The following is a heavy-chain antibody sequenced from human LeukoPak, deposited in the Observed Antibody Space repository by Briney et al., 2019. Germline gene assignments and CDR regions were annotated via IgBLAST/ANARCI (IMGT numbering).Heavy chain of an antibody. D-gene: IGHD5-24*01. CDR3: AREGLVEMATIFDY. CDR1: GYTFTGYY. Sequence: ASLKLSCKASGYTFTGYYMHWVRQAPGQGLEWMGWINPNSGGTNYAQKFQGRVTMTRDTSISTAYMELSRLRSDDTAVYYCAREGLVEMATIFDYWGQGTLVTVSS. J-gene: IGHJ4*02. CDR2: INPNSGGT. V-gene: IGHV1-2*02.